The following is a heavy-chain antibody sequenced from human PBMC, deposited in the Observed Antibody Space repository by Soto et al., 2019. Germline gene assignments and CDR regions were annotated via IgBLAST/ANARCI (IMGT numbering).Heavy chain of an antibody. CDR2: IYTSGST. CDR1: GGSISSYY. Sequence: SETLSLTCTVSGGSISSYYWSWIRQPAGKGLEWIGRIYTSGSTNYNPSLKSRVTMSVDTSKNQFSLKLSSVTAADTAVYYCARGGRAVAGRYYYGMDVWGQGTTVTVSS. D-gene: IGHD6-19*01. V-gene: IGHV4-4*07. J-gene: IGHJ6*02. CDR3: ARGGRAVAGRYYYGMDV.